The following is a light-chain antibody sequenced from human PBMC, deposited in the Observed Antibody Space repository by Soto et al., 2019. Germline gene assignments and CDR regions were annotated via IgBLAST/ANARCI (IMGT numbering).Light chain of an antibody. CDR2: DAS. J-gene: IGKJ1*01. CDR1: QSINKW. V-gene: IGKV1-5*01. Sequence: DIQMTQSPSTLSSSVGDRVTITFRVSQSINKWLAWYQQKAGKAPKLLIYDASSLESGVPSRFSGSGSGTEFTLIISSLQPDDFATYYCQQYNSYSQWMFGQGTKVDIK. CDR3: QQYNSYSQWM.